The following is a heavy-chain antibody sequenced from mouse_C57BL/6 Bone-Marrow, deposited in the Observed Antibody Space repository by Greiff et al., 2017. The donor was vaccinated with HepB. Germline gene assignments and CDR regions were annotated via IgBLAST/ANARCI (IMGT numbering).Heavy chain of an antibody. V-gene: IGHV1-50*01. J-gene: IGHJ3*01. Sequence: QVQLQQPGAELVKPGASVKLSCKASGYTFTSYWMQWVKQRPGQGLEWIGEIEPSDSYTKYNQKFKGKATLTVDPSSSTAYMQLSSLTSEDSAVYYCARGRLSILFAYWGQGTLVTVSA. CDR3: ARGRLSILFAY. CDR1: GYTFTSYW. CDR2: IEPSDSYT. D-gene: IGHD2-10*02.